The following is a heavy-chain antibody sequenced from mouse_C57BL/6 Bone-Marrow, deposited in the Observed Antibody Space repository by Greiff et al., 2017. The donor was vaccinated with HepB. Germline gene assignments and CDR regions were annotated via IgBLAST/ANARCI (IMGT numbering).Heavy chain of an antibody. J-gene: IGHJ2*01. CDR2: IYPGDGDT. CDR3: ATRGYFDY. V-gene: IGHV1-82*01. CDR1: GYAFSSSW. Sequence: QVHVKQSGPELVKPGASVKISCKASGYAFSSSWMNWVKQRPGKGLEWIGRIYPGDGDTNYNGKFKGKATLTADKSSSTAYMQLSSLTSEDSAVYFCATRGYFDYWGQGTTLTVSS.